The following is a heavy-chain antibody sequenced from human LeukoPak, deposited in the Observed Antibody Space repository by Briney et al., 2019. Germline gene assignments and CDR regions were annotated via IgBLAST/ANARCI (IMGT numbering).Heavy chain of an antibody. D-gene: IGHD3-22*01. Sequence: PSETLSLTCTVSGGSIRSSSYYWGWIRQPPGKGLEWIGRIFHSGITYYNPSFKSRVMMSVDTSKNQFSLKLSSVTAADTAVYFCARLYGSGYHYYGMDAWGQGTTVTVSS. CDR1: GGSIRSSSYY. CDR2: IFHSGIT. CDR3: ARLYGSGYHYYGMDA. V-gene: IGHV4-39*01. J-gene: IGHJ6*02.